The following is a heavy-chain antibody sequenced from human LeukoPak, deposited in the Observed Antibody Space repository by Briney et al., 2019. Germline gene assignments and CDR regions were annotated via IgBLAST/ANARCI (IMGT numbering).Heavy chain of an antibody. CDR1: GYTFTSYV. CDR2: INAGNGKT. CDR3: ARVGDIVVVPAAIISSYYGMDV. D-gene: IGHD2-2*02. V-gene: IGHV1-3*01. J-gene: IGHJ6*02. Sequence: ASVKVSCKASGYTFTSYVMHWVRQAPGQRLEWMGWINAGNGKTEYSQKSQGRVTITADESTSTAYMELSSLRSEDTAVYYCARVGDIVVVPAAIISSYYGMDVWGQGTTVTVSS.